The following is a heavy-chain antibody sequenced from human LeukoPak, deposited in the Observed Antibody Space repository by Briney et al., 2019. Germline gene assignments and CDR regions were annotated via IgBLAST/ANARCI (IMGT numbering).Heavy chain of an antibody. CDR3: AADYVWGSYRTIDY. Sequence: SETLSLTCAVYGGSFSGYYWSWIRQPPGKGLEWIGEINHSGSTNYNPSLKSRVTISVDTSKNQFSLKLSSVTAADTAVYYCAADYVWGSYRTIDYWGQGTLVTVS. V-gene: IGHV4-34*01. CDR1: GGSFSGYY. D-gene: IGHD3-16*02. J-gene: IGHJ4*02. CDR2: INHSGST.